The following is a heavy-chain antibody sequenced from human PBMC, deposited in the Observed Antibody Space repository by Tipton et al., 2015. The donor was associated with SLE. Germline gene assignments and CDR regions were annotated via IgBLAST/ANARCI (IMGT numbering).Heavy chain of an antibody. CDR2: IYYSGST. Sequence: GLVKPSETLSLTCTVSGGSISSYYWSWIRQPPGKGLEWIGSIYYSGSTYYNPSLKSRVTISVDTSKNQFSLKLSSVTAADTAVYYCARDGGAAAGPLGAFDIWGQGTMVTVSS. V-gene: IGHV4-39*07. CDR3: ARDGGAAAGPLGAFDI. J-gene: IGHJ3*02. D-gene: IGHD6-13*01. CDR1: GGSISSYY.